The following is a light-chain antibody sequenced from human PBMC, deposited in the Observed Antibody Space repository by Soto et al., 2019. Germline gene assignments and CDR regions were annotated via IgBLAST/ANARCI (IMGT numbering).Light chain of an antibody. V-gene: IGLV1-40*01. Sequence: QAAVTQPPSVSGAPGQRVTISCTGSSSNIGAGYDVHWYQQLPGTAPKLLIYGNSNRPSGVPDRFSGSKSGTSASLAITGLQAEDEADYYCQSYDSSLRGSVFGGGTKLTVL. J-gene: IGLJ2*01. CDR1: SSNIGAGYD. CDR2: GNS. CDR3: QSYDSSLRGSV.